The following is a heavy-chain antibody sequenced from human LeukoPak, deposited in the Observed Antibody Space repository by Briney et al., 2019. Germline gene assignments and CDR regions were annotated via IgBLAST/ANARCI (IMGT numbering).Heavy chain of an antibody. Sequence: PGGSLRLSCAASGFTFSNYVINWVRQAPGKGLEWVSSISSGSTYIYYADLVRGRFTISRDNANSSLYLQMSGLRDEDTAVYYCARGSSSGLKSYYFDYWGQGTLVTVSS. CDR1: GFTFSNYV. J-gene: IGHJ4*02. CDR2: ISSGSTYI. D-gene: IGHD3-10*01. CDR3: ARGSSSGLKSYYFDY. V-gene: IGHV3-21*01.